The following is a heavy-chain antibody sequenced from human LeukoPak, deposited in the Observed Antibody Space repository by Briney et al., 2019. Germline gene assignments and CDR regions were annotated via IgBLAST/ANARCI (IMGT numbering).Heavy chain of an antibody. CDR1: GGSMTNYY. CDR3: ARGRYFYDSSGYAY. D-gene: IGHD3-22*01. Sequence: KASETLSLTCTVSGGSMTNYYWSWIRQPPGKGLEWIGYIYYSGSTNYNPSLKGRVTMSVDTSKKQFSLKLSSVTAADTAVYYCARGRYFYDSSGYAYWGQGTLVSVSS. CDR2: IYYSGST. V-gene: IGHV4-59*08. J-gene: IGHJ4*02.